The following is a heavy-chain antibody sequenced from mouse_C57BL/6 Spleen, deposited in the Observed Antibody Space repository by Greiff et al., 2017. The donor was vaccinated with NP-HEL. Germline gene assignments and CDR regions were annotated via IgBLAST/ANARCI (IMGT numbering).Heavy chain of an antibody. V-gene: IGHV1-18*01. CDR3: AREYYGSSYVGFAY. Sequence: EVQLQQSGPELVKPGASVKIPCKASGYTFTDYNMDWVKQSHGKSLEWIGDINPNNGGTIYNQKFKGKATLTVDKSSSTAYMELRSLTSEDTAGYYCAREYYGSSYVGFAYWGQGTLVTVSA. D-gene: IGHD1-1*01. CDR1: GYTFTDYN. CDR2: INPNNGGT. J-gene: IGHJ3*01.